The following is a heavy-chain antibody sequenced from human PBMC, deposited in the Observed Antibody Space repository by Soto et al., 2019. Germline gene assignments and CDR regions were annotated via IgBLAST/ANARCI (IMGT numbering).Heavy chain of an antibody. CDR3: ARAGGLGAVAVDY. CDR1: GGSISSGGYS. J-gene: IGHJ4*02. Sequence: QLQLQESGSGLVKPSQTLSLTCAVSGGSISSGGYSWSWIRQPPGKGREGIGYIYHGSTYYNPSLTSRVTISVDRSKNQFSLKLSSVTAADTAVYYCARAGGLGAVAVDYWGQGTLVTVSS. D-gene: IGHD6-19*01. V-gene: IGHV4-30-2*01. CDR2: IYHGST.